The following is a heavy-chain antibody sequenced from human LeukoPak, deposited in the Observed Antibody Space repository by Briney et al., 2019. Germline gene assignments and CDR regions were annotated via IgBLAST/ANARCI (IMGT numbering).Heavy chain of an antibody. CDR1: GFSFNSYA. Sequence: GGSLRLSCAASGFSFNSYAMNWVRQAPGKGLEWVSSISGSGGKTYDADSMKGRFTISRANSNNTVFLRMTGLRAEATAVYFCAKDRSFESSAVVDTWGQGTLVIVSS. D-gene: IGHD6-25*01. CDR2: ISGSGGKT. J-gene: IGHJ5*02. CDR3: AKDRSFESSAVVDT. V-gene: IGHV3-23*01.